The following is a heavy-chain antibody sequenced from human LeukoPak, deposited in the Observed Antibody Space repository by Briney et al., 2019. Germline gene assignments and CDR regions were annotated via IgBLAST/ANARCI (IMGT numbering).Heavy chain of an antibody. V-gene: IGHV1-2*06. CDR3: ARDRESMVRGVTGTDY. J-gene: IGHJ4*02. D-gene: IGHD3-10*01. CDR1: GYTFTGYY. CDR2: INPNSGGT. Sequence: ASVKVSCKASGYTFTGYYMHWVRQAPGQGLEWMGRINPNSGGTNYAQKFQGRVTMTRDTSISAAYMELSRLRSDDTAVYYCARDRESMVRGVTGTDYWGQGTLVTVSS.